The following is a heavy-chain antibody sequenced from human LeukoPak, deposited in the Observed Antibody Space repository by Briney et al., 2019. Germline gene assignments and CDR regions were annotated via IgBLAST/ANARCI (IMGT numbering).Heavy chain of an antibody. Sequence: SVKVSCKASGGTFSSYAISWVRQAPGQGLEWMGRIIPIFGTANYAQKFQGRVTITTAESTSTAYMELSSLRPEDTAVYYCARDYGYNWNYGGGGWFDPWGQGTLVTVSS. CDR3: ARDYGYNWNYGGGGWFDP. V-gene: IGHV1-69*05. CDR2: IIPIFGTA. CDR1: GGTFSSYA. J-gene: IGHJ5*02. D-gene: IGHD1-7*01.